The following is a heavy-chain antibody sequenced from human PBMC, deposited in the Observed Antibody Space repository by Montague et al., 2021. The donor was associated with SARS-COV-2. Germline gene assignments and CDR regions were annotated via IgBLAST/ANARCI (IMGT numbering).Heavy chain of an antibody. V-gene: IGHV4-30-2*01. D-gene: IGHD6-25*01. J-gene: IGHJ5*02. Sequence: TLSLTCTVSGGSISNSDYSWNWIRQPPGKGLEWIGYIFHSGSTYYSPSLKGRVTISVDRPKNQFSLNLSSVTAADTAIYYCARGQRLGNWFDPWGQGALVTVSS. CDR3: ARGQRLGNWFDP. CDR1: GGSISNSDYS. CDR2: IFHSGST.